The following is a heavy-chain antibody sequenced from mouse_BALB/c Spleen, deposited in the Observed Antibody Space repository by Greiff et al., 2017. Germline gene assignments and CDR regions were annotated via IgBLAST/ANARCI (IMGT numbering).Heavy chain of an antibody. CDR2: IYPGRGIT. V-gene: IGHV1-55*01. J-gene: IGHJ4*01. CDR3: SRSSDRYGAMDY. CDR1: GYTFTSYW. D-gene: IGHD2-14*01. Sequence: QVQLQQPGAELVKPGASVKMSCKASGYTFTSYWINWVKQRPGQGLEWIGDIYPGRGITNYNEKFTSKATLTLDTSSSTAYMQLSSLTSEDSAVYYCSRSSDRYGAMDYWGQGTSVTVSS.